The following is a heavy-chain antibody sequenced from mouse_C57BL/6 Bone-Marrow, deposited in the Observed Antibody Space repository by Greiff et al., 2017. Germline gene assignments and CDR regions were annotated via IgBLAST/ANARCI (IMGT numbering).Heavy chain of an antibody. CDR1: GFTFSDYY. D-gene: IGHD2-3*01. Sequence: EVMLVESGGGLVQPGGSLKLSCAASGFTFSDYYMYWVRQTPEKRLEWVAYISNGGGSTYYPDTVKGRFTISRDNAKNTLYLQMSRLKSEDTAMYYCARHDPLYDGYYAGAMDYWGQGTSVTVSS. CDR3: ARHDPLYDGYYAGAMDY. J-gene: IGHJ4*01. CDR2: ISNGGGST. V-gene: IGHV5-12*01.